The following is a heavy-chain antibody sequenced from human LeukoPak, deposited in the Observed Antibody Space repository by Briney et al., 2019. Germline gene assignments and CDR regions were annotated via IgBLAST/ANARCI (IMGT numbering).Heavy chain of an antibody. J-gene: IGHJ4*02. CDR1: GFAFSSYA. Sequence: GGSLRLSCAASGFAFSSYAIHWVRLPPGKGLEWVALMSFDESKKHYADSVKGRFTVSRDNAKNSVYLQMNSLRAEDTAVYFCVRDLGFSTFDNWGQGTLVTVSS. V-gene: IGHV3-30*12. CDR3: VRDLGFSTFDN. D-gene: IGHD5/OR15-5a*01. CDR2: MSFDESKK.